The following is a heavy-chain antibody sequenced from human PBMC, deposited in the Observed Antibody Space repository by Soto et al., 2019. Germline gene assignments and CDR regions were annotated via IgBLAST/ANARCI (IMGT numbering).Heavy chain of an antibody. CDR1: GGSISSGY. J-gene: IGHJ4*02. Sequence: SETLSLTCSVSGGSISSGYWSWIRQPPGKGLEWIGYVYYSDSINYNPSLESRVIISVDTSKNQLSLRLSSVTAADTAVYYCARDKITGLFDYWGQGTLVTVSS. D-gene: IGHD2-8*02. CDR3: ARDKITGLFDY. V-gene: IGHV4-59*01. CDR2: VYYSDSI.